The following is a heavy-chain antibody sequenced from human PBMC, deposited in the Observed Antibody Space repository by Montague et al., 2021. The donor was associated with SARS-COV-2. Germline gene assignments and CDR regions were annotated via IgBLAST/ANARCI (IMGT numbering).Heavy chain of an antibody. CDR3: ARIPVGSKYYFDF. D-gene: IGHD2-2*01. V-gene: IGHV6-1*01. CDR2: TYYRSKWYN. CDR1: GDSVSSIIAT. J-gene: IGHJ4*02. Sequence: CAISGDSVSSIIATWNWIRQPPSIGLERLGRTYYRSKWYNDYAESVKSRITIDPDTSKHQFSLHLNSVTPEDTAVYYCARIPVGSKYYFDFWGQGTLVTVSS.